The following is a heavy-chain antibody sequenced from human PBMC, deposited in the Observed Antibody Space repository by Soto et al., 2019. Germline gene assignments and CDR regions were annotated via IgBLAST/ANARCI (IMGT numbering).Heavy chain of an antibody. D-gene: IGHD6-13*01. J-gene: IGHJ5*02. CDR3: ARSLYSSSWYAGS. CDR2: IYHSGTT. Sequence: SETLSLTCAVSGYSISSGYYWGWIRQPPGKGLEWIGSIYHSGTTYYNPSLKSRVTISLDTSKNQVSLKLSSGTAADTAVYYCARSLYSSSWYAGSWGQGTLVTVSS. V-gene: IGHV4-38-2*01. CDR1: GYSISSGYY.